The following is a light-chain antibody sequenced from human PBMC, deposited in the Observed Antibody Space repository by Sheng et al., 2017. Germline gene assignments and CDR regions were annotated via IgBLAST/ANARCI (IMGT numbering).Light chain of an antibody. CDR3: QRFET. V-gene: IGKV1-5*03. J-gene: IGKJ4*01. CDR1: QTVNGW. Sequence: DIQMTQSPSALSAVVGDRVTITCRASQTVNGWLAWYQQKPGKAPKLLIYRTSVLEDGVPSRFSGSVSGTEFTLTINGLQPDDFATYYCQRFETFGGGTKVEIK. CDR2: RTS.